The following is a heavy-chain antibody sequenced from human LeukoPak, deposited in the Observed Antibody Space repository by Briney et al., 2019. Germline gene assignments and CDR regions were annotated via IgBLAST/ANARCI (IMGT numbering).Heavy chain of an antibody. D-gene: IGHD5-24*01. J-gene: IGHJ1*01. V-gene: IGHV1-24*01. Sequence: ASVKVSCKVSGYTLTELSMHWVRQAPGKGLEWMGGFDPEDGETIYAQKFQGRVTMTEDTSTDTAYMELSSLRSEDTAVYYCATASRDGYNFWLGSRGSPEYFQNWGQGTLVTVSS. CDR3: ATASRDGYNFWLGSRGSPEYFQN. CDR2: FDPEDGET. CDR1: GYTLTELS.